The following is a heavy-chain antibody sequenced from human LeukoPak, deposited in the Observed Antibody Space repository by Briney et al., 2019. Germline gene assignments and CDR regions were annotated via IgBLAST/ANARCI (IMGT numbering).Heavy chain of an antibody. CDR3: ARRYSGSYSGHFDY. D-gene: IGHD1-26*01. V-gene: IGHV4-59*08. CDR2: IYYSGNT. CDR1: GGSISTYF. Sequence: SETLSLTCTVSGGSISTYFWSWIRQPPGKGLEWIGYIYYSGNTNYNPSLKSRVTISVDPSKNQFSLKLSSVTAADTAVYYCARRYSGSYSGHFDYWGQGTLVTVSS. J-gene: IGHJ4*02.